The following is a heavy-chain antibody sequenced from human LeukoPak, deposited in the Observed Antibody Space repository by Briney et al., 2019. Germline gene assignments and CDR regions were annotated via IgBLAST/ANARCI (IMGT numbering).Heavy chain of an antibody. D-gene: IGHD3-16*01. CDR3: AKGHVYYFDY. CDR1: GFTFSSYV. J-gene: IGHJ4*02. CDR2: ISGGGGRT. V-gene: IGHV3-23*01. Sequence: GGSLRLSCAASGFTFSSYVMSWVRQAPGKGLEWVSAISGGGGRTYYADSVKGRFTISRDNSKNTLYLQMNSLRAEDTAVYYCAKGHVYYFDYWGQGTLVTVSS.